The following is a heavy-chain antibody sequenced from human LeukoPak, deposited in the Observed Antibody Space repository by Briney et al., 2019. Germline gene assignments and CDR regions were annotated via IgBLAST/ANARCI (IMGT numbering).Heavy chain of an antibody. CDR2: ISYTGTYI. V-gene: IGHV3-21*04. Sequence: GGSLRLSCAASGFTFTTYNMNWVRQAPGKGLEWVSSISYTGTYIYYADSVKGRFTISRDNAQNSLYLQMNSLRAEDTAIYYCVRDRGTYRPIDYWGQGTLVTVSS. CDR1: GFTFTTYN. J-gene: IGHJ4*02. D-gene: IGHD1-26*01. CDR3: VRDRGTYRPIDY.